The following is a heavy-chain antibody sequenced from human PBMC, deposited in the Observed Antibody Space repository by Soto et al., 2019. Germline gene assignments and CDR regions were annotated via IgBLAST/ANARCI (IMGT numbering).Heavy chain of an antibody. V-gene: IGHV3-48*01. CDR2: ISSSSSTI. CDR1: GFTFSSYS. CDR3: ARDLHYDILTGSTWFDP. J-gene: IGHJ5*02. D-gene: IGHD3-9*01. Sequence: EVQLVESGGGLVQPGGSPRLSCAASGFTFSSYSMNWVRQAPGKGLEWVSYISSSSSTIYYADSVKGRFTISRDNAKNSLYLQMNSLRAEDTAVYYCARDLHYDILTGSTWFDPWGQGTLVTVSS.